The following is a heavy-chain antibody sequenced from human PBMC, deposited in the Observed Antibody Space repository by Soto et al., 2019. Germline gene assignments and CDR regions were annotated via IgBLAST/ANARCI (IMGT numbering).Heavy chain of an antibody. J-gene: IGHJ5*02. CDR1: GYTFTSYD. Sequence: GASVKVSCKASGYTFTSYDINWVRQATGQGLEWMGWMNPNSGNTGYAQKFQGRVTMTRNTSISTAYMELSSLRSEDTAVYYCARKDYDFWSGPYNWFDPGAREPWSPSPQ. D-gene: IGHD3-3*01. CDR2: MNPNSGNT. V-gene: IGHV1-8*01. CDR3: ARKDYDFWSGPYNWFDP.